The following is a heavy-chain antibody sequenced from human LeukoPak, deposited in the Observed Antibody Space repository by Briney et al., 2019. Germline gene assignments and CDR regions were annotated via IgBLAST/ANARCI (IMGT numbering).Heavy chain of an antibody. Sequence: GGGLRVSSAASSVTASSSYMTGGPPGPGGRVGRGSIIYSGGSTYYADPVKGRITISRDISKNTLYLQMNSLRAEDTALYYCAKMNYGGDSVDWYFDLWGRGTLVTVSS. D-gene: IGHD4-23*01. CDR2: IYSGGST. CDR1: SVTASSSY. J-gene: IGHJ2*01. V-gene: IGHV3-66*01. CDR3: AKMNYGGDSVDWYFDL.